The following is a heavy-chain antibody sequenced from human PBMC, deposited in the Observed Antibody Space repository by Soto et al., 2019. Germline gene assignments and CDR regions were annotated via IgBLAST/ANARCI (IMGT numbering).Heavy chain of an antibody. D-gene: IGHD1-1*01. V-gene: IGHV4-4*07. CDR1: GDSINNYY. CDR2: IYSSGSA. Sequence: VRLQESGPGLVEPSETLSLTCSVSGDSINNYYWSWIRQPAGKGLEWIGRIYSSGSANYNPSLKTRGTMSVDTSKNRVFLSVTSVTAADTAVYFCARGGTRSADLPTYWGQGIQVIVSS. CDR3: ARGGTRSADLPTY. J-gene: IGHJ4*02.